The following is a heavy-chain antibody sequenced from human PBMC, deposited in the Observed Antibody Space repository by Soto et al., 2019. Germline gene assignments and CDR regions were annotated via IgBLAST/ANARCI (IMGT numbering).Heavy chain of an antibody. CDR2: ISSSGSTI. V-gene: IGHV3-48*03. CDR1: GLTFSSYE. CDR3: ARGGVAGTWGDY. Sequence: PGGSLRLSCAASGLTFSSYEMNWVRQAPGKGLEWVSYISSSGSTIYYADSVKGRFTISRDNAKNSLYLQMNSLRAEGTAVYYCARGGVAGTWGDYWGQGTLVTVSS. J-gene: IGHJ4*02. D-gene: IGHD6-19*01.